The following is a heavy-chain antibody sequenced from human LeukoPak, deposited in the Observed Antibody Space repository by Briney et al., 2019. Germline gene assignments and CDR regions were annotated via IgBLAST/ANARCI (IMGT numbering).Heavy chain of an antibody. V-gene: IGHV3-49*04. J-gene: IGHJ6*02. D-gene: IGHD3-22*01. Sequence: GGSLRLSCTASGFTFGDYAMSWVRQAPGKGLEWVSFIRSKAYGVTTEYAASVKGRFNISRHESKSSAYLQMNSLTTEDRAVYYCRGDSSGYYSDYVMDVGGQGTSVTVPS. CDR3: RGDSSGYYSDYVMDV. CDR1: GFTFGDYA. CDR2: IRSKAYGVTT.